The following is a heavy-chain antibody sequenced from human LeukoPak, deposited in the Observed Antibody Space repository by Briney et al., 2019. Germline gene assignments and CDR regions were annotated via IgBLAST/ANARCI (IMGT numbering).Heavy chain of an antibody. V-gene: IGHV3-20*04. CDR3: ARGAYCGGDCFYFDY. CDR2: INWNGGST. D-gene: IGHD2-21*02. Sequence: GGSLRLSCAASGFTFEGYGMSWVRQGPGKGLEWVSGINWNGGSTGYADSVKGRFTISRDNAKNSLYLQVNSLRAEDTALYYCARGAYCGGDCFYFDYWGQGTLATVSS. J-gene: IGHJ4*02. CDR1: GFTFEGYG.